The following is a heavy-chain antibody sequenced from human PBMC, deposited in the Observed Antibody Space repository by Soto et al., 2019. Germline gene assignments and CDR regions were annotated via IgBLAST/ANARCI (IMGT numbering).Heavy chain of an antibody. Sequence: ASLKVSCKASGYTFTSYGISWVRQAPGQGLEWMGWISAYNGNRNYAQKVQGRVTMTTDTSTNTAYMELRSLRSDDTAVYYCARDQVGATGDYWGQGTLVTVSS. J-gene: IGHJ4*02. CDR1: GYTFTSYG. D-gene: IGHD1-26*01. CDR3: ARDQVGATGDY. CDR2: ISAYNGNR. V-gene: IGHV1-18*01.